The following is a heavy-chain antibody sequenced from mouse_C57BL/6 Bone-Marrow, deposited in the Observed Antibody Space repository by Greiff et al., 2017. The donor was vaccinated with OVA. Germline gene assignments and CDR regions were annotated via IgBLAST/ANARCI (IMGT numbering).Heavy chain of an antibody. Sequence: QVQLQQSGAELARPGASVKLSCTASGYTFTSYGISWVKQRTGQGLEWIGEIYPRSGNTYYNEKFKGQATLTADKSASPAYMEHRSLTSDDSADYFFARYYDSSIPYALDYWGQGTSVTVSS. D-gene: IGHD1-1*01. CDR2: IYPRSGNT. CDR3: ARYYDSSIPYALDY. V-gene: IGHV1-81*01. J-gene: IGHJ4*01. CDR1: GYTFTSYG.